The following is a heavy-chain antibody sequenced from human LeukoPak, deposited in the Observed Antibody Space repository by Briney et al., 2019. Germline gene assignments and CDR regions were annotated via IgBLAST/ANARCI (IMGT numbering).Heavy chain of an antibody. D-gene: IGHD5-18*01. CDR3: ASDYGYDAFDI. CDR1: GYTLTELS. J-gene: IGHJ3*02. V-gene: IGHV1-69*05. CDR2: IIPIFGTA. Sequence: SVKVSCKVSGYTLTELSMHWVRQAPGKGLEWMGGIIPIFGTANYAQKFQGRVTITTDESTSTAYMELSSLRSEDTAVYYCASDYGYDAFDIWGQGTMGTVSS.